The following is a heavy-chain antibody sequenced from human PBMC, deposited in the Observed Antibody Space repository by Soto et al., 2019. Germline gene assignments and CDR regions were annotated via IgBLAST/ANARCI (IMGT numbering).Heavy chain of an antibody. CDR1: GFTFSRYG. CDR2: ISYDGNNK. V-gene: IGHV3-30*18. D-gene: IGHD2-21*02. CDR3: AKLALHGGNSPFDY. Sequence: QVQLVESGGGVVQPGRSLRLSCAASGFTFSRYGMHWVRQAPGKGLEWVAVISYDGNNKYYADSVKGRFTISRDNSKNTLYVQMNSLRAEDTAVYYCAKLALHGGNSPFDYWGQGSLVTVSS. J-gene: IGHJ4*02.